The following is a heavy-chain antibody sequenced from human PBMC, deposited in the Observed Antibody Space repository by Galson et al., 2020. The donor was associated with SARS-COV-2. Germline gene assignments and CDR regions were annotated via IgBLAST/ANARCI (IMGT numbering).Heavy chain of an antibody. CDR2: ISGSGGGT. J-gene: IGHJ4*02. Sequence: GGSLRLSCVASGFTFSYYSFSWVRQAPGKGLEWVSVISGSGGGTFYADSVRGRFTISRDNSKNTLYLELNNLRAEDTAVYYCARDRHTSDWSIPTHWGQGTLVIVSS. D-gene: IGHD2-2*01. CDR1: GFTFSYYS. CDR3: ARDRHTSDWSIPTH. V-gene: IGHV3-23*01.